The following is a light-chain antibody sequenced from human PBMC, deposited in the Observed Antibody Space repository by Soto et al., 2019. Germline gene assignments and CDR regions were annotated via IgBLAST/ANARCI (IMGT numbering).Light chain of an antibody. CDR3: QQYIHGYS. J-gene: IGKJ2*01. CDR2: SAS. CDR1: QSVSTS. Sequence: EVVMTQSPATLSVFPGERVILSCRASQSVSTSIAWYQQKPGQAPRLLIYSASTRATGIPARFSGSGSGTEFALTISSLQSEDFAVYYCQQYIHGYSFGQGTELEIK. V-gene: IGKV3-15*01.